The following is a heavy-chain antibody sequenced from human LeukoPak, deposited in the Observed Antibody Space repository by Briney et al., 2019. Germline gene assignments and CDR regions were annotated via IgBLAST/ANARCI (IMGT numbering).Heavy chain of an antibody. CDR1: GYSFTSYW. V-gene: IGHV5-51*01. CDR3: ARLPDHTPRGLYFDY. D-gene: IGHD2-2*02. Sequence: GESLKISCKGSGYSFTSYWIGWVRQMPGKGLERMGIIYPGDSDTRYSPSFQGQVTISADKSISTAYLQWSSLKASDTAMYYCARLPDHTPRGLYFDYWGQGTLVTVSS. CDR2: IYPGDSDT. J-gene: IGHJ4*02.